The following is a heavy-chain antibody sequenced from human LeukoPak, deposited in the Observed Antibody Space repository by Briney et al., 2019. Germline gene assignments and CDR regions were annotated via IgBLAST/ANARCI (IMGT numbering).Heavy chain of an antibody. CDR2: ISSSGSTI. V-gene: IGHV3-11*01. Sequence: GGSLRLSCAASGFILRDYYMSWIRQAPGKGLEWVSDISSSGSTIHDADPVKGRFTISRDNAKNSLYLQMNSLRAEDTAVYYCAVVILWRTAMDVWGQGTTVTVSS. CDR3: AVVILWRTAMDV. J-gene: IGHJ6*02. D-gene: IGHD2-2*01. CDR1: GFILRDYY.